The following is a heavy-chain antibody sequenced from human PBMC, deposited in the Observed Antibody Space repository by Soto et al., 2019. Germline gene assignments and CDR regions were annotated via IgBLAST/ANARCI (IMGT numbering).Heavy chain of an antibody. D-gene: IGHD6-13*01. CDR1: GGSISSYY. V-gene: IGHV4-59*01. Sequence: LSLTCTVSGGSISSYYWSWIRQPPGKGLEWIGYIYYSGSTNYNPSLKSRVTISVDTSKNQFSLKLSSVTAADTAVYYCARVQQPPFRAVIYYYDYWGQGTLVTVSS. CDR2: IYYSGST. CDR3: ARVQQPPFRAVIYYYDY. J-gene: IGHJ4*02.